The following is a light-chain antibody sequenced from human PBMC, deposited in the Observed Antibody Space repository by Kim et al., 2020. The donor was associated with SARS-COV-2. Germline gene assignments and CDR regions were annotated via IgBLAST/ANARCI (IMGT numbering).Light chain of an antibody. J-gene: IGKJ2*01. Sequence: LSPGEADTLACRASQGVSSSDVARYQQKPGQDPRLLIYGASSRATGIPDRFSGSGSGTDFTLTISRLEPEDIAVYYCQQYGSSPYTFGQGTKLE. CDR1: QGVSSSD. V-gene: IGKV3-20*01. CDR2: GAS. CDR3: QQYGSSPYT.